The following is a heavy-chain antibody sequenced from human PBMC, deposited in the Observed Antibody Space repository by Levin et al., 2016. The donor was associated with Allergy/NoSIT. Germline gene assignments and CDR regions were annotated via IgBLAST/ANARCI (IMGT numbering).Heavy chain of an antibody. V-gene: IGHV4-39*02. J-gene: IGHJ5*02. CDR1: GASISGSHYY. D-gene: IGHD5-12*01. CDR2: IYSTGST. CDR3: ARERAVATYNWFDP. Sequence: SETLSLTCAVSGASISGSHYYWAWIRQSPGKGREWIGSIYSTGSTYYNPSLKSRATLSVEASQNQFSLILTSVTASDTAVYYCARERAVATYNWFDPWGQGTLVTVSS.